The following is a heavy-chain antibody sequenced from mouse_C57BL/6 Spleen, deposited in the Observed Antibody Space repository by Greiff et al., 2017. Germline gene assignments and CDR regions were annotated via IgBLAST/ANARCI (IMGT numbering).Heavy chain of an antibody. Sequence: VQLKQSGAELVRPGTSVKMSCTASGFTFTDYWIGWAHQGPGHGLEWIAYIYPGGGSIYYTETFKGKVTLTRDNASSTAYLQISSLRSEDSAIYYCAVDVGYYGDYWGQGTSVTGSS. CDR3: AVDVGYYGDY. CDR2: IYPGGGSI. V-gene: IGHV1-63*01. D-gene: IGHD1-1*01. CDR1: GFTFTDYW. J-gene: IGHJ4*01.